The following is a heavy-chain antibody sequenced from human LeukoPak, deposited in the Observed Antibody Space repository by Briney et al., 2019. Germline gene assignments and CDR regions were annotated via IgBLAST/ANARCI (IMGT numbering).Heavy chain of an antibody. J-gene: IGHJ4*02. Sequence: SETLSLTCTVSGGSISSYYWSWIRQPPGKGLEWIGYIYYSGSTNYNPSLKSRVTISVDTSKNQFSLKLSSVTAADTAVYYCARDSYDYVWGSYLDYWGQGTLVTVSS. CDR2: IYYSGST. V-gene: IGHV4-59*01. D-gene: IGHD3-16*01. CDR1: GGSISSYY. CDR3: ARDSYDYVWGSYLDY.